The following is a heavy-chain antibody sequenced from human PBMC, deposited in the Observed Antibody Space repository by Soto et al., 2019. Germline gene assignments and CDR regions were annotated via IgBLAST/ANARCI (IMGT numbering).Heavy chain of an antibody. CDR3: ARWAAGGFDY. CDR1: GFSLSTTVIG. J-gene: IGHJ4*02. CDR2: IYWDDDK. D-gene: IGHD6-13*01. V-gene: IGHV2-5*02. Sequence: QITLKESGPTLVKPTQTLTLTCTFSGFSLSTTVIGLGWIRQPPGKALEWLALIYWDDDKRYSPSLKSRLTITKDTSKKQVVLTMTNMDTVDTATYYCARWAAGGFDYWGQGTLVTVSS.